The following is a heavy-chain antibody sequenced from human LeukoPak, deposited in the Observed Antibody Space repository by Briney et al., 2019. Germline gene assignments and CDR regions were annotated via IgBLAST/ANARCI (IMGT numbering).Heavy chain of an antibody. Sequence: GGSLRLSCTASAFTLSSYWMHWVRQAPGKGLVWVSRINSDGSSTSYADSVKGRLTISRDNAKNTLYLQMNSLRAEDTAVYYCARDMTTAYDYWGQGTLVTVSS. D-gene: IGHD4-11*01. J-gene: IGHJ4*02. CDR1: AFTLSSYW. V-gene: IGHV3-74*01. CDR3: ARDMTTAYDY. CDR2: INSDGSST.